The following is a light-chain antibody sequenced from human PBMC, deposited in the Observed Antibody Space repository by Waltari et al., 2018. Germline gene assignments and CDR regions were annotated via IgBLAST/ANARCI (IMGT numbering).Light chain of an antibody. Sequence: EIVLTQSPGTLSLSPGERATLPCRASQSVSKYLAWYQQNPGQAPRLLIYDASIRATGIPDRFSGSGWGTDFSLTISSLEPEDFAVYYCQKYGTLPATFGQGTKVQ. CDR1: QSVSKY. CDR3: QKYGTLPAT. V-gene: IGKV3-20*01. J-gene: IGKJ1*01. CDR2: DAS.